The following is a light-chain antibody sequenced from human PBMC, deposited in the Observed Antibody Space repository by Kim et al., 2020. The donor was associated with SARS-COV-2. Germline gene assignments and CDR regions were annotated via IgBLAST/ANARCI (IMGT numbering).Light chain of an antibody. Sequence: GQKVAIACSGSRPNIGINVVIWYQQLPGTAPKLLMFDTNQRPSGVPDRFSGSKSGTSASLAISGLQSEDEADYYCATWDDSLHGVVFGGGTQLTVL. CDR2: DTN. J-gene: IGLJ2*01. CDR3: ATWDDSLHGVV. V-gene: IGLV1-44*01. CDR1: RPNIGINV.